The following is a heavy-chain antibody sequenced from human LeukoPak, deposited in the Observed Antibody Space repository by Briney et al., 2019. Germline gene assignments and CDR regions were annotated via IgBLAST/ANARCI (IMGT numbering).Heavy chain of an antibody. V-gene: IGHV3-48*03. CDR1: GFTFTSYA. CDR3: AELGITMIGGV. J-gene: IGHJ6*04. D-gene: IGHD3-10*02. CDR2: ISSSGSTI. Sequence: PGGSLRLSCAASGFTFTSYAMSWVRQAPGKGLEWVSYISSSGSTIYYADSVKGRFTISRDNAKNSLYLQMNSLRAEDTAVYYCAELGITMIGGVWGKGTTVTISS.